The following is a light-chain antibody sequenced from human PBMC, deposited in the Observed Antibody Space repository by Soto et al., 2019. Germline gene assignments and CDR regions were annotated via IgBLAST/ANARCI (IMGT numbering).Light chain of an antibody. CDR2: GAS. CDR1: QSVSSN. Sequence: EIVMTQSPATLSVSPGERATLSCRASQSVSSNLAWYQQKPGQAPRLLIYGASTRATGIPARFSGSGSGTDFTLTISRLEPEDLAVYYCQQYDYLVTFGQGPRWIS. CDR3: QQYDYLVT. J-gene: IGKJ1*01. V-gene: IGKV3-15*01.